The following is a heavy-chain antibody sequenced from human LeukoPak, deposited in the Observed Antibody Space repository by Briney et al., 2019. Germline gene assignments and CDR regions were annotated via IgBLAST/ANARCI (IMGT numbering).Heavy chain of an antibody. D-gene: IGHD1-26*01. V-gene: IGHV4-59*01. J-gene: IGHJ4*02. CDR1: GVSISGYY. CDR3: ARGLLVGNTGSYSNY. CDR2: IHYSGNT. Sequence: SETLSFTCTVSGVSISGYYWTWIRQPPGKGLEWIGYIHYSGNTNYHPSLKSRVTLSVDTSKKQFSLELSSVTAADTAVYYCARGLLVGNTGSYSNYWSQGTLVTVSS.